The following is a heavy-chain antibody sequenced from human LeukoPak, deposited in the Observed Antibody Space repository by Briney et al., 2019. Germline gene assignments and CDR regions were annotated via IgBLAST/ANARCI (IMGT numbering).Heavy chain of an antibody. CDR3: ARSAGSNWFGP. V-gene: IGHV5-51*01. Sequence: GESLKISCKGSGYSFTSYWIAWVRQMPGKGLDWMGIIYPGDSDTRYSPSFQGQVTISADKSIDTAYLQWSSLKASDTALYYCARSAGSNWFGPWGQGTQVTVPS. J-gene: IGHJ5*02. CDR2: IYPGDSDT. CDR1: GYSFTSYW.